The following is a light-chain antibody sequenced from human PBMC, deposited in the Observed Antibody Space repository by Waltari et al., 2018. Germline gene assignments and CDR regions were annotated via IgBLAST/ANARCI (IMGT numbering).Light chain of an antibody. V-gene: IGLV2-14*03. J-gene: IGLJ2*01. CDR2: DVN. CDR3: SSYTSSSTTV. Sequence: QSALTQPASVSGSPGQSITISCTGTSSDVGGYTYVSWYQQHPGKAPKLMIYDVNNRPSGVSDRFSGSKSGNTASLTISGLQAEDEADYSCSSYTSSSTTVFGGGTKLTVL. CDR1: SSDVGGYTY.